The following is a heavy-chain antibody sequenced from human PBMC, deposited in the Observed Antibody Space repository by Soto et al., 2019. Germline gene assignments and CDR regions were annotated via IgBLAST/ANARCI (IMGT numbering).Heavy chain of an antibody. J-gene: IGHJ4*02. Sequence: QVQLQESGPGLVKPSQTLSLTCTVSGASISSGGNFWSWIRQLPGQGLEWIGYIFYSGSTYYNPSLKSRVTISADRSKNQFSLTLTSVTAADTAVYYCVREPSSDSSRRNFDYWGQGTLVTVSS. CDR1: GASISSGGNF. CDR2: IFYSGST. D-gene: IGHD3-10*01. CDR3: VREPSSDSSRRNFDY. V-gene: IGHV4-31*03.